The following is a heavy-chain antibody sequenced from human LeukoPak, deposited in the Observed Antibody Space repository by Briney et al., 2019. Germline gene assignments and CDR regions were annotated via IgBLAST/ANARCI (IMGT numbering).Heavy chain of an antibody. J-gene: IGHJ4*02. D-gene: IGHD2-21*01. Sequence: PSETLSLTCAVYGGSFSGYYWSWIRQPPGKGLEWIGEINHSGSTNYNPSLKSRVTISVDTSKNQFSLKLSSVTAADTAVYYCARDSFYRGGAGYWGQGTLVTVSS. CDR2: INHSGST. V-gene: IGHV4-34*01. CDR3: ARDSFYRGGAGY. CDR1: GGSFSGYY.